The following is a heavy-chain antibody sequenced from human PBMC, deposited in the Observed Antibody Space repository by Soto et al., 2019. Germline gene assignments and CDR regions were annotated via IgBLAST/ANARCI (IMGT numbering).Heavy chain of an antibody. D-gene: IGHD5-18*01. CDR2: IHYSGST. Sequence: QVQLQESGPGLVKPSETLSLTCTVSGGSISGSYWSWIRQTPGKVLEWVGYIHYSGSTNYNPSLKNRLTISVDTSRNQFSLKLSSVTAADTAVYYCARDIRGYSRAFDYWGQGTLVTVSS. CDR3: ARDIRGYSRAFDY. CDR1: GGSISGSY. V-gene: IGHV4-59*01. J-gene: IGHJ4*02.